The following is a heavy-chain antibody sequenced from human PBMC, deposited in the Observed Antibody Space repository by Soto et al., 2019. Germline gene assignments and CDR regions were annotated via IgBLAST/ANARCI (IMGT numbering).Heavy chain of an antibody. Sequence: PGESLKISCKGSGYSFTSYWISWVRQMPGKGLEWMGRIDPSDSYTNYSPSFQGHVTISADKSISTAYLQWSSLKASDTAMYYCARQSYRSWIAAAGTAFDIWGQGTMVTVSS. V-gene: IGHV5-10-1*01. CDR3: ARQSYRSWIAAAGTAFDI. CDR2: IDPSDSYT. CDR1: GYSFTSYW. D-gene: IGHD6-13*01. J-gene: IGHJ3*02.